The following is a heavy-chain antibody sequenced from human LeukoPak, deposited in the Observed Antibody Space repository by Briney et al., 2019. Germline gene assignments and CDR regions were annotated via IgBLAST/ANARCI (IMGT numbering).Heavy chain of an antibody. CDR1: GGSISSYY. D-gene: IGHD2-15*01. CDR3: ARVSSGFVVAATGWFDY. J-gene: IGHJ4*02. Sequence: SETLSLTCTVSGGSISSYYWSWIRQPPGKGLEWIGYIYYSGSTNYNPSLKSRVTISVDPSTNQFSLKLSSVTAADTAVYYCARVSSGFVVAATGWFDYWGQGTLVTVSS. CDR2: IYYSGST. V-gene: IGHV4-59*01.